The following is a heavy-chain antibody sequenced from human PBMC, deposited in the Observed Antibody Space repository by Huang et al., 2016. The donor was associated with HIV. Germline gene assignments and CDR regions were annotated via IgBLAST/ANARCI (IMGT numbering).Heavy chain of an antibody. CDR1: GYNFNSYG. Sequence: QVRLVQSGGEVKKPGASVKVSCMDSGYNFNSYGLDWVRQAPGQGLEWMGRSSGYNGNTKYAQNIQGGVTMTIDKAMGTAYLGLRSLRSEDTAVYYCARATLAGALDIWGQGTLVIVSS. CDR3: ARATLAGALDI. CDR2: SSGYNGNT. D-gene: IGHD3-16*01. J-gene: IGHJ4*02. V-gene: IGHV1-18*01.